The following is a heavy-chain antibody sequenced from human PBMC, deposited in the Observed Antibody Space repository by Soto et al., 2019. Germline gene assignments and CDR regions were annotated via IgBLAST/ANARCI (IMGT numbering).Heavy chain of an antibody. D-gene: IGHD2-21*01. CDR1: GGSISSSSYY. CDR3: SILAIMFATWLGQYYFAY. CDR2: IYYSGST. J-gene: IGHJ4*02. V-gene: IGHV4-39*01. Sequence: SETLSLTCTVSGGSISSSSYYWGWIRQPPGKGLEWIGSIYYSGSTYYNPSLKSRVTISVDTSKNQFSLKLSSVTAADTAVYNCSILAIMFATWLGQYYFAYWGQGSLVTVSS.